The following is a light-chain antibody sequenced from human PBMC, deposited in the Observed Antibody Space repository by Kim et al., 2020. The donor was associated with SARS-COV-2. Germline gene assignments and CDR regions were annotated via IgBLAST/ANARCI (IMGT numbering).Light chain of an antibody. Sequence: GRTVNTSCTRSSGSIASIDVQWYQQRPGSAPTTVIYDDNQRPSGVPDRFSGSIDSSSNSASLANSGLKTEDEADYYCQSYDSSTWVFGGGTQLTVL. CDR1: SGSIASID. CDR3: QSYDSSTWV. J-gene: IGLJ3*02. CDR2: DDN. V-gene: IGLV6-57*03.